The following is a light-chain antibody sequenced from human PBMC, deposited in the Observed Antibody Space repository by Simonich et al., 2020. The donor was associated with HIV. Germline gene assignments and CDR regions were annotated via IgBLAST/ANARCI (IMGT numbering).Light chain of an antibody. Sequence: DIQLTQSPSFLSASVGDRVTITCRASQGIASYLAWYQQKPGKAPKLLVYRASTLQSGVPSRFSGSGSGTDFTLTINSLQPEDFATYYCQQSYSTLYTFGQGTKLEIK. CDR1: QGIASY. CDR2: RAS. CDR3: QQSYSTLYT. J-gene: IGKJ2*01. V-gene: IGKV1-39*01.